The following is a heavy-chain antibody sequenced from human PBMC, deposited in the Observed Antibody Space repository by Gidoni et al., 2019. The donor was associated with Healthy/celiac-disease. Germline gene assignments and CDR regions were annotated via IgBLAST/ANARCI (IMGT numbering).Heavy chain of an antibody. D-gene: IGHD1-7*01. CDR1: GFTFSSYA. CDR3: AKDLWTGTTLAYFDY. Sequence: VQLLESVGGLVQPGGSLRLSCAASGFTFSSYAMSWVRQAPGKGLEGFSAISGSGCSTYYADSVKGWFTLSRDNSKNTLYLQMNSLRAEDTAVYYGAKDLWTGTTLAYFDYWGQGTLVTVSS. J-gene: IGHJ4*02. V-gene: IGHV3-23*01. CDR2: ISGSGCST.